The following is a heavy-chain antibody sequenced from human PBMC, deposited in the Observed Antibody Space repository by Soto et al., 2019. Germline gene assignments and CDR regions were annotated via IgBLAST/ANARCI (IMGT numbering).Heavy chain of an antibody. V-gene: IGHV3-74*01. CDR2: VNNDGSGT. Sequence: EVQLVESGGGLVQPGGSLRLSCAAYGYTFSRYWIHWVRQAPGKGLVWVSRVNNDGSGTAYADSVEGRFTISRDNAKNTVYLQLNSLRAEDTAVYYCGRGGSEHAMDVWGQGTTVTGSS. CDR3: GRGGSEHAMDV. CDR1: GYTFSRYW. J-gene: IGHJ6*02.